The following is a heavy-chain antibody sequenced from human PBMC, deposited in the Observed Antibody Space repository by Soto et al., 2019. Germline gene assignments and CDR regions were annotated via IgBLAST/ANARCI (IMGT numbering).Heavy chain of an antibody. CDR1: GFTFSNAW. J-gene: IGHJ4*02. V-gene: IGHV3-15*01. D-gene: IGHD2-15*01. CDR3: TTELLYCSGGSCYPHYFDY. CDR2: IKSKTDGGTT. Sequence: GGSLRLSCAASGFTFSNAWMSWVRQAPGKGLEWVGRIKSKTDGGTTDYAAPVKGRFTISRDDSKNTLYLQMNSLKTEDTAVYYCTTELLYCSGGSCYPHYFDYWGQGTLVTVSS.